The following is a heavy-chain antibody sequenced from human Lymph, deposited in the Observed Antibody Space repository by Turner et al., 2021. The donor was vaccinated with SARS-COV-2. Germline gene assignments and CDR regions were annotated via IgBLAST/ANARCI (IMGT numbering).Heavy chain of an antibody. J-gene: IGHJ6*02. D-gene: IGHD3-3*01. CDR2: SNPNSGGT. V-gene: IGHV1-2*02. Sequence: QVQLVQSGAEVKKPGASVKVSCTASGYTFTGYYMHWVRQAPGQGLEWMGWSNPNSGGTNYAQKFQGRVTMTRDTSISTAYMELSRLRSDDTAVYYCARDVERYNDFWSGYSGGYGLDVWGQGTTVTVSS. CDR1: GYTFTGYY. CDR3: ARDVERYNDFWSGYSGGYGLDV.